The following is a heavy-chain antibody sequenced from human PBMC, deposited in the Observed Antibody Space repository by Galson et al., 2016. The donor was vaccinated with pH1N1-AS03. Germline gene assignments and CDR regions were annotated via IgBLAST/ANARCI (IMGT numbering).Heavy chain of an antibody. D-gene: IGHD1-1*01. CDR3: ARDTGGWYFDL. V-gene: IGHV4-61*01. CDR2: IHHSGST. CDR1: GGSISSGNNH. J-gene: IGHJ2*01. Sequence: ETLSLTCTVSGGSISSGNNHGGWIRQPPGKGLEWIGFIHHSGSTNYNPSLKSRVTISIDTSKNQFSLKLSSVTAADTAVYYCARDTGGWYFDLWGRGTLVTVSS.